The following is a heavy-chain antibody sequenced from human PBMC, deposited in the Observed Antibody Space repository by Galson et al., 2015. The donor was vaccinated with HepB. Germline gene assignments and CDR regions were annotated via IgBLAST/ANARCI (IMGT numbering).Heavy chain of an antibody. CDR3: AKGVFDGDYAFDY. CDR2: ISASGYST. J-gene: IGHJ4*02. Sequence: SLRLSCAASGFTFSSYAMSWVRQAPGKGLEWVSGISASGYSTYYADSVKGRFTMSKLSSRNTLYLHMNSLRAEDTAVYYCAKGVFDGDYAFDYWGQGTLVTVSS. CDR1: GFTFSSYA. D-gene: IGHD4-17*01. V-gene: IGHV3-23*01.